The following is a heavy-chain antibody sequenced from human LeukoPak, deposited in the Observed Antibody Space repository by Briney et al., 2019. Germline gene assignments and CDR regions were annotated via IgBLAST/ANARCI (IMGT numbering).Heavy chain of an antibody. V-gene: IGHV3-21*04. J-gene: IGHJ4*01. D-gene: IGHD2-8*01. CDR3: STDPRLLIY. CDR2: ISGPSSHT. Sequence: PGGSLRLSCVASGFTFSGFAMIWVRQAPGKGLQWVSAISGPSSHTYYADSVKGRFTISRDNAKNSLYLQMNSLRPDDTALYYCSTDPRLLIYWGHGTLVTVSS. CDR1: GFTFSGFA.